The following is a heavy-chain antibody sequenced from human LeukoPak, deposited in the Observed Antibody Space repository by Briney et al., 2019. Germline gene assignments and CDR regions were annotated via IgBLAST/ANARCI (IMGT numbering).Heavy chain of an antibody. CDR2: IRASGATT. J-gene: IGHJ4*02. D-gene: IGHD6-19*01. Sequence: GGSLRLSCVASGFTFSRSAMTWVRQAPGKGLDWVSHIRASGATTYYADSVKGRFTISRDNSKNTLSLQMNYLGADDTAVYYCAKDPHSSGWYFDYWGQGTLVTVSS. V-gene: IGHV3-23*01. CDR1: GFTFSRSA. CDR3: AKDPHSSGWYFDY.